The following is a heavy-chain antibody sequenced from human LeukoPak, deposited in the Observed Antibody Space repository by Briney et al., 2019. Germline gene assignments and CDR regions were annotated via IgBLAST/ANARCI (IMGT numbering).Heavy chain of an antibody. J-gene: IGHJ4*02. Sequence: PGGSLRLSCAASGFSFSNYAMSWVRQAPGKGLEWVAVISYDGSNKYYADSVKGRFTISRDNSKNTLYLQMNSLRAEDTAVYYCARDEFVGGDFTSHFDYWGQGTLVTVSS. CDR2: ISYDGSNK. V-gene: IGHV3-30*06. CDR1: GFSFSNYA. CDR3: ARDEFVGGDFTSHFDY. D-gene: IGHD3-16*01.